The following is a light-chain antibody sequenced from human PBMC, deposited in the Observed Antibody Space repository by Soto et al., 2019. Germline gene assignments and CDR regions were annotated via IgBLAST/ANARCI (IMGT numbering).Light chain of an antibody. CDR3: QRYNNWPLT. J-gene: IGKJ4*01. Sequence: DIQLTQSPSFLSASVGGRVTITCRASQAISSHLAWYQQKPGKAPNLLIYGASTLQSGVPSRFSGSGSGTQFTLTISSLQPEDFAIYYCQRYNNWPLTFGGGTKVESK. CDR1: QAISSH. CDR2: GAS. V-gene: IGKV1-9*01.